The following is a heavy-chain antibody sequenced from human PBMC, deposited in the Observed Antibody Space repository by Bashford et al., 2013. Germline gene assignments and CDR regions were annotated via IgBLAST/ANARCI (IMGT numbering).Heavy chain of an antibody. J-gene: IGHJ4*01. CDR3: ASSYGDYLYYFDY. CDR1: GYTFSTHG. CDR2: IGAYNGNT. Sequence: ASVKVSCKTSGYTFSTHGLSWVRRAPGQGLEYMGWIGAYNGNTNYAQKFQGRVTITADESTSTAYMELSSLRSEDTAVYYCASSYGDYLYYFDYWADGTLVTVSS. D-gene: IGHD4-17*01. V-gene: IGHV1-18*01.